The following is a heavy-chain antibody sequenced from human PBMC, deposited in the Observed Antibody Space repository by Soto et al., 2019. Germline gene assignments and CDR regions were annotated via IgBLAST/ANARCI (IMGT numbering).Heavy chain of an antibody. V-gene: IGHV3-53*04. CDR3: ARDLRLVGFGEFDL. CDR2: SYSGGTT. J-gene: IGHJ2*01. Sequence: EVQLVESGGGLVRPGGSLRLSCAASGFTVSSNYMSWVRQDPGKGLEWVSVSYSGGTTYYADSVRGRFTISKDNSKNTLYLQMNSLRPEDTAVYYCARDLRLVGFGEFDLWGRGTLVTVSS. CDR1: GFTVSSNY. D-gene: IGHD3-10*01.